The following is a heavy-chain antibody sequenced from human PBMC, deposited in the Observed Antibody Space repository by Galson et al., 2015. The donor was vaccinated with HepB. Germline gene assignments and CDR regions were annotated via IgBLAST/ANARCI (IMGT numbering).Heavy chain of an antibody. J-gene: IGHJ3*02. CDR2: ISGSGGST. V-gene: IGHV3-23*01. Sequence: SLRLSCAASGFTFSSCAMSWVRQAPGKGLEWVSAISGSGGSTYYADSVKGRFTISRDNSKNTLYLQMNSLRAEDTAVYYCAKDSSSPTIFGVVMHDAFDIWGQGTMVTVSS. CDR3: AKDSSSPTIFGVVMHDAFDI. D-gene: IGHD3-3*01. CDR1: GFTFSSCA.